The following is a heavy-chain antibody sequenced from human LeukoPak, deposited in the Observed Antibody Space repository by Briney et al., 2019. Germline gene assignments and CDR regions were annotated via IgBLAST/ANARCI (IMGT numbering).Heavy chain of an antibody. CDR1: GYIFTSYD. V-gene: IGHV1-8*01. CDR3: ARKAVSGSGWYPFDF. J-gene: IGHJ4*02. D-gene: IGHD6-19*01. CDR2: MNPNSANT. Sequence: GASVKVSCEASGYIFTSYDINWVRQATGQGLEWMGWMNPNSANTGFAQKFQGRVTLTRNTSITTAYMELSSLRSEDTADYYCARKAVSGSGWYPFDFWGQGSLVTVSS.